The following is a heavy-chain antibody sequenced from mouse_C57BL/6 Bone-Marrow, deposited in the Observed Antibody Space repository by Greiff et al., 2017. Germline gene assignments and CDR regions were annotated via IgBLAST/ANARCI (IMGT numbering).Heavy chain of an antibody. V-gene: IGHV5-12*01. D-gene: IGHD1-2*01. Sequence: EVQRVESGGGLVQPGGSLKLSCAASGFTFSDYYMYWVRQTPEKRLEWVAYISNGGGSTYYPDTVKGRFTISRANAKNTLYLQMSRLKSEDTAMYYCARLLRPYAMDYWGQGTSVTVSS. J-gene: IGHJ4*01. CDR3: ARLLRPYAMDY. CDR1: GFTFSDYY. CDR2: ISNGGGST.